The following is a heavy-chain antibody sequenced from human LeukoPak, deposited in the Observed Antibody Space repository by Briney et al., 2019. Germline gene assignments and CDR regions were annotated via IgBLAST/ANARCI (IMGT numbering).Heavy chain of an antibody. CDR3: ARRNPELGKSYDY. CDR2: ISGDGTT. V-gene: IGHV3-74*01. CDR1: GFTFSSYW. J-gene: IGHJ4*02. Sequence: PGGSLRLSCAASGFTFSSYWMHWVRQPPGKGLVWVSHISGDGTTTYADSVKGRFTISRDNAKNTLFLQMNSLRAEDTAVYYCARRNPELGKSYDYWGQGTLVTVSS. D-gene: IGHD7-27*01.